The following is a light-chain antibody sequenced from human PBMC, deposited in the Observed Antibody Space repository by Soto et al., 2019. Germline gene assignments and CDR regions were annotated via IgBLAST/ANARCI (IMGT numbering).Light chain of an antibody. V-gene: IGKV3-15*01. J-gene: IGKJ4*01. CDR2: GAS. CDR3: QQYNNWPLT. CDR1: QSVSSN. Sequence: EIVMTQSPATLSVSPGERATLSCRASQSVSSNLARYQQKPGQAPRLLIYGASSRATGIPARFSGSGSGTEFTLTISSLQSEEFAVYYCQQYNNWPLTFGGGTKVEIK.